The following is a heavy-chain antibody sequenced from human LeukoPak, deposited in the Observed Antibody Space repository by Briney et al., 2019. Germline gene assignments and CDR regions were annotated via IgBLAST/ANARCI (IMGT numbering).Heavy chain of an antibody. Sequence: GASVKVSCKASGGTFSSYAISWVRQAPGQGLEWMGGIIPIFGTANSAQKFQGRVTIIADESTSTAYMELSSLRSEDTAVYYCARRLPFFGGNSAWFDPWGQGTLVTVSS. J-gene: IGHJ5*02. CDR2: IIPIFGTA. CDR1: GGTFSSYA. V-gene: IGHV1-69*13. CDR3: ARRLPFFGGNSAWFDP. D-gene: IGHD4-23*01.